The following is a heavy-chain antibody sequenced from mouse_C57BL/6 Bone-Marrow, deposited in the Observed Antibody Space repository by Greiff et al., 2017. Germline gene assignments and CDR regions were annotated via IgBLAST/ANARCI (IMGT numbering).Heavy chain of an antibody. D-gene: IGHD2-3*01. CDR1: GFNIKDYY. Sequence: EVQLQQSGAELVKPGASVKLSCTASGFNIKDYYMHWVKQRTEQGLEWIGRIDPEDGETKYAPKFPGKATITADTSSNTAYLQRSSLTSEDTAVXYCATRVGWPPGGYWGQGTTLTVSS. J-gene: IGHJ2*01. CDR2: IDPEDGET. V-gene: IGHV14-2*01. CDR3: ATRVGWPPGGY.